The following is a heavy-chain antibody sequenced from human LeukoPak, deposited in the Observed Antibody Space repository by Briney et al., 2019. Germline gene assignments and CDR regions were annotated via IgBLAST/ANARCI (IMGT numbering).Heavy chain of an antibody. CDR1: GYSISSGYY. CDR3: ARIGGSYYVDY. CDR2: IYHSGST. V-gene: IGHV4-38-2*02. D-gene: IGHD1-26*01. Sequence: PSETLSLTCTVSGYSISSGYYWGWIRQPPGKGLEWIGSIYHSGSTYYNPSLKSRVTISVDTSKNQFSLKLSSVTAADTAVYYCARIGGSYYVDYWGQGTLVTVSS. J-gene: IGHJ4*02.